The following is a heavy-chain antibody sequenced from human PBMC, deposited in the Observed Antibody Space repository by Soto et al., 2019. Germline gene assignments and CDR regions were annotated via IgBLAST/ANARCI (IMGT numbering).Heavy chain of an antibody. D-gene: IGHD3-10*02. CDR3: AKDLNVKTYVPYGMDV. J-gene: IGHJ6*02. CDR1: QLTFNNYA. CDR2: ISDDGHNK. Sequence: QVQLVESGGGVVQPGRSLSLSCAASQLTFNNYAMHWVRQAPGKGLEWVAVISDDGHNKYYADSVRGRFTISRDNSKNTVYLHMNSLGVDDTAVYYCAKDLNVKTYVPYGMDVWGQGTTVTVSS. V-gene: IGHV3-30*18.